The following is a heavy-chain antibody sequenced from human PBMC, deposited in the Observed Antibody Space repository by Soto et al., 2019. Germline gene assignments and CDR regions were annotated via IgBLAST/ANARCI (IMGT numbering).Heavy chain of an antibody. CDR1: GGSISSSSYY. D-gene: IGHD2-2*01. CDR3: ARIVVVPAAVDY. J-gene: IGHJ4*02. CDR2: IYYSGST. Sequence: SETLSLTCTVSGGSISSSSYYWGWIRQPPGKGLEWIGSIYYSGSTYYNPSLKSRVTISVDTSKNQFSLKLSSVTAADTAVYYCARIVVVPAAVDYWGQGTLVTVSS. V-gene: IGHV4-39*01.